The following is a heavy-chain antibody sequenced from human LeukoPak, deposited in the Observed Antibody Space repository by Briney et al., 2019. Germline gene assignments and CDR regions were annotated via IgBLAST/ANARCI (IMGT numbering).Heavy chain of an antibody. CDR3: ARGRPSAAKSIAARGGWFDP. V-gene: IGHV3-30-3*01. CDR2: ISYDGSNK. J-gene: IGHJ5*02. D-gene: IGHD6-6*01. Sequence: PGGSLRLSCAASGFTFSSYAMHWVRQAPGKGLEWVAVISYDGSNKYYADSVKGRFTISRDNSKNTLYLQMNSLRAEDTAVYYCARGRPSAAKSIAARGGWFDPWGQGTLVTVSS. CDR1: GFTFSSYA.